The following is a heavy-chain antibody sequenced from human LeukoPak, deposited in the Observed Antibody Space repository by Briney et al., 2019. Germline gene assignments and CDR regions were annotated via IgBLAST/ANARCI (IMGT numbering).Heavy chain of an antibody. D-gene: IGHD3-22*01. V-gene: IGHV1-18*01. CDR3: ARPYYDSSAPPYDY. CDR1: GYTFTSYG. Sequence: ASVKVSCKASGYTFTSYGISWVRQAPGQGLEWMGWISAYNGNTNYAQKLQGRVTMATDTSTSTAYMELRSLRSDDTAVYYCARPYYDSSAPPYDYWGQGTLVTVSS. CDR2: ISAYNGNT. J-gene: IGHJ4*02.